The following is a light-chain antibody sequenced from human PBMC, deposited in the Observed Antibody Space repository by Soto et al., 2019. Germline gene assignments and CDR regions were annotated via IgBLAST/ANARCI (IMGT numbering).Light chain of an antibody. CDR2: SNN. CDR1: SSNIGSNT. J-gene: IGLJ2*01. Sequence: QTVVTQPPSASGTPGQRVTISCSGSSSNIGSNTVNWYQQLPGTAPKLLIYSNNQRPSGVPDRFSGSKSGTSASLAISGLQSEDEADYYCAAGDDSLNGVLFGGGTKLTVL. CDR3: AAGDDSLNGVL. V-gene: IGLV1-44*01.